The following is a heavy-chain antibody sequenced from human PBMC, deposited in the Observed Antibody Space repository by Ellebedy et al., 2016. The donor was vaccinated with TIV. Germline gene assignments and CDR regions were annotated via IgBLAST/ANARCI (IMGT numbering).Heavy chain of an antibody. J-gene: IGHJ2*01. CDR1: GGTISSSSYY. V-gene: IGHV4-39*01. CDR3: ARLPDDSSGYHWSFDL. D-gene: IGHD3-22*01. Sequence: MPSETLSLTCTVSGGTISSSSYYWGWIRPPPGKGLEWIGSIYYSGSTYYNPSLKSRVTISVDTSKNQFSLKLNSVTAADTAVYYCARLPDDSSGYHWSFDLWGRGTLVTVSS. CDR2: IYYSGST.